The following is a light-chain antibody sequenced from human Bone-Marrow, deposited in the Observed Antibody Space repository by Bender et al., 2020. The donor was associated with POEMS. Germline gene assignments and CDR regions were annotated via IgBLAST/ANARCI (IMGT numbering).Light chain of an antibody. J-gene: IGLJ2*01. CDR2: QDG. CDR3: QAWDSSSSVV. V-gene: IGLV3-1*01. CDR1: KLGDKY. Sequence: SYELTQSPSVSVSPGQTARITCSGDKLGDKYACWYQQKPGRSPVLVIYQDGKRPSGIPERFSGSNSGDTATLTISGTQAMDEADYYCQAWDSSSSVVFGGGTKLTVL.